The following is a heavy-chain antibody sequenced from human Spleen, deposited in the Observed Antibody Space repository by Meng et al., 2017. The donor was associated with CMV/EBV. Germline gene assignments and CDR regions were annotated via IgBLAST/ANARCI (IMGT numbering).Heavy chain of an antibody. Sequence: ASVKVSCKASGYPFTDYYIHWVRRAPGQGFEWMGWINPHSGGTHYAQRFQGRVTMTRDTSISTAYMELTSLKADDTAVYYCARDRDIIVPPAAPYNWFDPWGQGTLVTVSS. CDR2: INPHSGGT. D-gene: IGHD2-2*01. V-gene: IGHV1-2*02. CDR3: ARDRDIIVPPAAPYNWFDP. J-gene: IGHJ5*02. CDR1: GYPFTDYY.